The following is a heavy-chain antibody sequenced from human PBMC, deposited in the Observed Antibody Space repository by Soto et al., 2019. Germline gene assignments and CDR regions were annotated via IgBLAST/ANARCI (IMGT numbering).Heavy chain of an antibody. CDR2: INPNSGGT. CDR1: GYTFTGYY. CDR3: ARGSNWGSRFDY. J-gene: IGHJ4*02. V-gene: IGHV1-2*04. D-gene: IGHD7-27*01. Sequence: ASVKVSCKASGYTFTGYYMHWVRQAPGQGLEWMGWINPNSGGTNYAQKFQGWVTMTRDTSISTAYMELSRRRADDTGVYYCARGSNWGSRFDYWGQGTLVTVSS.